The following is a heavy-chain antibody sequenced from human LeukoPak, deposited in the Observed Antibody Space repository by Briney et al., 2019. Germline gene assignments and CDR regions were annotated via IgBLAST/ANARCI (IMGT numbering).Heavy chain of an antibody. V-gene: IGHV3-23*01. CDR3: ARGHREIVGGIDY. CDR1: GFTFSSYA. CDR2: ISTSGGST. Sequence: GGSLRLSCAASGFTFSSYAMTWVRQAPGKGLEWVSAISTSGGSTYYADSVKGRFTISRDNSKNTLYLQMNSLRAEDTAVYYCARGHREIVGGIDYWGQGTLVTVSS. D-gene: IGHD3-22*01. J-gene: IGHJ4*02.